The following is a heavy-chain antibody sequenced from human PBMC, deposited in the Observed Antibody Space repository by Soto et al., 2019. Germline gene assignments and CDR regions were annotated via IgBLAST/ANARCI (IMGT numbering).Heavy chain of an antibody. J-gene: IGHJ4*02. D-gene: IGHD4-17*01. CDR3: ARQITVTDFDY. V-gene: IGHV4-39*01. Sequence: QLQLQESGPGLVKPSETLSLTCTVSGGSISSSSYYWGWIRQPPGRGLEWIGSIYYSGSTYYNPSLKSRVTISVDTSKNQFSLKLSSVTAADTAVYYCARQITVTDFDYWGQGTLVTVSS. CDR1: GGSISSSSYY. CDR2: IYYSGST.